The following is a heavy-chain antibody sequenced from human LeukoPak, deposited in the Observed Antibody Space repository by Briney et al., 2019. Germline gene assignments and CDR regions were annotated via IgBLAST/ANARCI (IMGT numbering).Heavy chain of an antibody. J-gene: IGHJ1*01. V-gene: IGHV4-39*01. Sequence: PSETLALTCTVSGGSLSSSSYYWGWIRQPPGKGLEWIGSIYYSGSTYYNPSLKSRVTISVDTSKNQFSLKLSSVTAADTAVYYCVSKPRHWGQGTLVTVSS. CDR1: GGSLSSSSYY. CDR2: IYYSGST. CDR3: VSKPRH.